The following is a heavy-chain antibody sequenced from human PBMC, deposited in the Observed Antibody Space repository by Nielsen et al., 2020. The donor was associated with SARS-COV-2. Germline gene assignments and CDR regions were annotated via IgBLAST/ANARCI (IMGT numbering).Heavy chain of an antibody. CDR2: IDPNSFNT. Sequence: GGPLRLSCKGSGYTFSNYWINWVRQLPGKGLEWTRRIDPNSFNTNYRTSFQGHVTIPADKSTNTAYLQWGSLKASDTAMYYCAKLTTTVTSYYYRLDVWGQGTTVAISS. V-gene: IGHV5-10-1*01. D-gene: IGHD5-18*01. CDR1: GYTFSNYW. CDR3: AKLTTTVTSYYYRLDV. J-gene: IGHJ6*02.